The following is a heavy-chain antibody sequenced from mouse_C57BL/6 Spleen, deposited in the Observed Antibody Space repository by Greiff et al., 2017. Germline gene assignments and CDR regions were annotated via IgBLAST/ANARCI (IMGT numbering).Heavy chain of an antibody. CDR1: GFTFSSYG. CDR2: ISSGGSYT. V-gene: IGHV5-6*02. J-gene: IGHJ2*01. D-gene: IGHD2-10*02. Sequence: EVMLVESGGDLVKPGGSLKLSCAASGFTFSSYGMSWVRQTPDKRLEWVATISSGGSYTYYPDSVKGRFTISRDNAKNTLYLQMSSLKSEDTAMYYCAREYLYYFDYWGQGTTLTVSS. CDR3: AREYLYYFDY.